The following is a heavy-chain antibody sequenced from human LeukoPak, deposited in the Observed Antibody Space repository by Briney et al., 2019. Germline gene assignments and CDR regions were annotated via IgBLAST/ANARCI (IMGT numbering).Heavy chain of an antibody. Sequence: GASVKVSCKVSGYTLTELSMHWVRQAPGKGLEWMGGFDPEDGETIYAQKFQGGVTMTEDTSTDTAYMELSSLRSEDTAVYYCATVAGTVSGNYYYYGMDVWGQGTTVTVSS. D-gene: IGHD6-19*01. CDR2: FDPEDGET. J-gene: IGHJ6*02. CDR1: GYTLTELS. CDR3: ATVAGTVSGNYYYYGMDV. V-gene: IGHV1-24*01.